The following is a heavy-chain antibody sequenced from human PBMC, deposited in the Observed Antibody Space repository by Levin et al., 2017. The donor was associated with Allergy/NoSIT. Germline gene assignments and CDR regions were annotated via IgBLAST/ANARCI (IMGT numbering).Heavy chain of an antibody. D-gene: IGHD5-24*01. CDR1: GGTFSSYA. J-gene: IGHJ4*02. V-gene: IGHV1-69*04. CDR2: IIPILGIA. CDR3: ARVSRDGYNLDY. Sequence: ASVKVSCKASGGTFSSYAISWVRQAPGQGLEWMGRIIPILGIANYAQKFQGRVTITADKSTSTAYMELSSLRSEDTAVYYCARVSRDGYNLDYWGQGTLVTVSS.